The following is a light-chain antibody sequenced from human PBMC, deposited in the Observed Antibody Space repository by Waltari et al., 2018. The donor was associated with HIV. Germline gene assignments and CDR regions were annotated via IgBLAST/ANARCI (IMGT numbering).Light chain of an antibody. Sequence: DIQMTQSPSSLSASVGDRVTITCRASQGISNSLAWYQQKPGKAPKVLLYAASRLESGVPARFSGSGSGTDYTLTISSLQPEDFATYHCQHYYSTPYTFGQGTKLEIK. CDR2: AAS. V-gene: IGKV1-NL1*01. CDR1: QGISNS. J-gene: IGKJ2*01. CDR3: QHYYSTPYT.